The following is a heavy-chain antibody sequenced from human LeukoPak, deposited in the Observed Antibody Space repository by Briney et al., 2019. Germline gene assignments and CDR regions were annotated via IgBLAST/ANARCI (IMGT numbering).Heavy chain of an antibody. V-gene: IGHV4-4*07. D-gene: IGHD6-6*01. CDR3: AREFSGTSIAARVFDS. CDR1: GDSISSYY. CDR2: IHTSGST. Sequence: RSSETLSLTCTVSGDSISSYYWSWIRQPAEKGLEWIGRIHTSGSTNYNPSLKSRVTMSVDTSKNQFSLNLSSVTAADTAMYYCAREFSGTSIAARVFDSWGQGTLVTVSS. J-gene: IGHJ4*02.